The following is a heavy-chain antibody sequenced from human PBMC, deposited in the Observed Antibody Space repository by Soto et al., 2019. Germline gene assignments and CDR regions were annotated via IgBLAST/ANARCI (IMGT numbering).Heavy chain of an antibody. CDR2: IGTSGSAK. D-gene: IGHD2-2*01. V-gene: IGHV3-48*03. CDR3: ARARVPVSSIYSFYAMDV. CDR1: GFVFSDYE. J-gene: IGHJ6*02. Sequence: PGRSLRLSCAASGFVFSDYEMNWVRQAPGKGLEWVPHIGTSGSAKYYADSVKGRFAISRDNAKNSLSLQMNSLRAEDTAVYYCARARVPVSSIYSFYAMDVWGQGTTVTVSS.